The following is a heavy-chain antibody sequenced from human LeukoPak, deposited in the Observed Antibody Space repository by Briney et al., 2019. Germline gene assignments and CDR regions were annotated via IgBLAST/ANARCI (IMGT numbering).Heavy chain of an antibody. V-gene: IGHV3-20*04. CDR2: INWNGGST. J-gene: IGHJ4*02. Sequence: GGSLRLSCAVSGFPLSSYAMSWVRQAPGKGLEWVSTINWNGGSTGYADSVKGRFTISRDNAKNSLYLQMNSLRAEDTALYYCARVSDISVAAYFDYWGQGTLVTVSS. D-gene: IGHD6-19*01. CDR3: ARVSDISVAAYFDY. CDR1: GFPLSSYA.